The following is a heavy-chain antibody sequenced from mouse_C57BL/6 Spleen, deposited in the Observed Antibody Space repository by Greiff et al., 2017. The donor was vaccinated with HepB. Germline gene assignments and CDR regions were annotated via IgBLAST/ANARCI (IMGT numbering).Heavy chain of an antibody. CDR3: ARGSEFAY. V-gene: IGHV2-2*01. J-gene: IGHJ3*01. CDR1: GFSLTSYG. CDR2: IWSGGST. Sequence: QVHVKQSGPGLVQPSQSLSITCTVSGFSLTSYGVHWVRQSPGKGLEWLGVIWSGGSTDYNAAFISRLSISKDNSKSQVFFKMNSLQADDTAIYYCARGSEFAYWGQGTLVTVSA.